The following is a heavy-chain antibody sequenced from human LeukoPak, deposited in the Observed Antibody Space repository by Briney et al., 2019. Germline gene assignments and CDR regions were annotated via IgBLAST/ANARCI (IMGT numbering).Heavy chain of an antibody. CDR1: GGTFSSYA. CDR2: IIPILGIA. Sequence: SVKVSCKASGGTFSSYAISWVRQAPGQGLEWIGRIIPILGIANYAQKFQGRVTITADKSTSTAYMELSSLRSEDTAVYYCASTNEGVPNWFDPWGQGTLVTVSS. D-gene: IGHD1-1*01. V-gene: IGHV1-69*04. CDR3: ASTNEGVPNWFDP. J-gene: IGHJ5*02.